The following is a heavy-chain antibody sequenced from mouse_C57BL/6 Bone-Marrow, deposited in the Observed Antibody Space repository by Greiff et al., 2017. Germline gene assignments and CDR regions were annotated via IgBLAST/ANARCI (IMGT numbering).Heavy chain of an antibody. J-gene: IGHJ3*01. CDR2: ISSGGRYT. V-gene: IGHV5-6*01. D-gene: IGHD1-1*01. Sequence: EVMLVESGGDLVKPGGSLKLSCAASGFTFSSYGMSWVRQTPDKRLEWVATISSGGRYTYYPDSVKGRFTISRDNAKNTLYLQMSSLKSEDTAMYYCAGLPYYYGSSYGWFAYWGQGTLVTVSA. CDR3: AGLPYYYGSSYGWFAY. CDR1: GFTFSSYG.